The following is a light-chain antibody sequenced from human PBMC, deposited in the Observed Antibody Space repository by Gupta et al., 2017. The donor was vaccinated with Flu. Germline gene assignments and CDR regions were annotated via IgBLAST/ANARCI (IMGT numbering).Light chain of an antibody. J-gene: IGLJ2*01. V-gene: IGLV2-23*02. Sequence: SITISCTGTSSDVGNYNLVSWYQQHPDKAPRLMIYDVTKRPSGVSNRFSGSKSGNTASLTISGLQAEDEADYFCCSDAGSSSVVFGRGTKVTVL. CDR2: DVT. CDR3: CSDAGSSSVV. CDR1: SSDVGNYNL.